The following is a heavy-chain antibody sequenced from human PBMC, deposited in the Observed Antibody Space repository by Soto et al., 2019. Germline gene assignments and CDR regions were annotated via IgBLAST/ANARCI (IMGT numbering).Heavy chain of an antibody. CDR3: AIGTNGDYGDYVPFDY. D-gene: IGHD4-17*01. Sequence: VQLVQSGAEVEKPGSSAKVSCKASGHTSNKYSITWVRQVPGQGLEWMGGIIPIFGITNYAQKFKGRVTITADTSTSTASMELSSLRSEETAVYYCAIGTNGDYGDYVPFDYWGQGTLVTVSS. CDR1: GHTSNKYS. CDR2: IIPIFGIT. J-gene: IGHJ4*02. V-gene: IGHV1-69*17.